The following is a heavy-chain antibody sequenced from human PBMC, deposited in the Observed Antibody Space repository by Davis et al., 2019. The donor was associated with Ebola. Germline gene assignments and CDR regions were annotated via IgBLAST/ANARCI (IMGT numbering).Heavy chain of an antibody. D-gene: IGHD1-26*01. Sequence: SGPTLVKPTQTLTLTCTFSGFSLSTTGVGVGWIRQPPGKALEWLAHIFSNDQRSYSTSLKSRLTISKDTSRSQVVLTMTNMDPVDTASYYCARMDVHSGSFSDYWGQGTLVTVSA. CDR1: GFSLSTTGVG. CDR3: ARMDVHSGSFSDY. CDR2: IFSNDQR. V-gene: IGHV2-26*01. J-gene: IGHJ4*02.